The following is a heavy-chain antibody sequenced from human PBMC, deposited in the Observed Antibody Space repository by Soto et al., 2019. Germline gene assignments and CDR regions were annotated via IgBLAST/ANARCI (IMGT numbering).Heavy chain of an antibody. CDR1: GFTFSNYA. V-gene: IGHV3-23*01. CDR2: ISSSGGST. D-gene: IGHD1-26*01. J-gene: IGHJ1*01. CDR3: AKDPRTGASAGEFFHH. Sequence: GGSLRLSCTASGFTFSNYAMSWVRQAPGKGLEWVSSISSSGGSTYYADSVKGRFTFSRDNSKNTLYLQMSSLRAEDTALYYCAKDPRTGASAGEFFHHWGQGTLVTVSS.